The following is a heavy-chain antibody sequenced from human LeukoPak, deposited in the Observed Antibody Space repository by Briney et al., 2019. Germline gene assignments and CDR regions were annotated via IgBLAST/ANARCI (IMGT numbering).Heavy chain of an antibody. CDR1: GYTFTDYY. J-gene: IGHJ4*02. V-gene: IGHV1-2*02. CDR3: SKEGGSSWRHSEY. CDR2: INPNNGGT. Sequence: GASVNVSCKASGYTFTDYYIHWVRQAPGQGLEWMGWINPNNGGTNYPQKFQGRVTMTRDTSISTAYMELSRLRSDDTAVYYCSKEGGSSWRHSEYWGQGTLVTVSS. D-gene: IGHD6-13*01.